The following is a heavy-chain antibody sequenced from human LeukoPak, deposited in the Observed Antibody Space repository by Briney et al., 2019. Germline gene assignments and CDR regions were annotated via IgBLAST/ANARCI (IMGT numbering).Heavy chain of an antibody. V-gene: IGHV4-38-2*02. J-gene: IGHJ4*02. D-gene: IGHD3-10*01. CDR2: IHHTGYT. CDR3: ARGLWFGDENPPYFDY. CDR1: AYSISSGYY. Sequence: SETLSLTCSVSAYSISSGYYWGWIRQPPGKGLEWIGSIHHTGYTFYNPSVKSRITISVETPKNQFSLKLSSVTAADTAVYYCARGLWFGDENPPYFDYWGQGTLVTVSS.